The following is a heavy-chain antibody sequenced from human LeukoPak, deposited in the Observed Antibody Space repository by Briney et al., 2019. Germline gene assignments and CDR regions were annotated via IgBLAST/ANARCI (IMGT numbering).Heavy chain of an antibody. J-gene: IGHJ6*04. Sequence: GGSLRLSSADSGFTFSSYEMSWVRQAPGKGLEWVSYISSSGSTIYYADSVKGRFTISRDNAKNSLYLQMNSLRAEDTAVYYCAELGITMIGGVWGKGTTVTISS. CDR3: AELGITMIGGV. CDR1: GFTFSSYE. D-gene: IGHD3-10*02. V-gene: IGHV3-48*03. CDR2: ISSSGSTI.